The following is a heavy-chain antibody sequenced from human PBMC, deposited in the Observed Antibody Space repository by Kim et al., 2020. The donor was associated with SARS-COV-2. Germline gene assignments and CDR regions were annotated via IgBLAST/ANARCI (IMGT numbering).Heavy chain of an antibody. CDR1: GFTFSSYG. CDR3: AKGWSYYDILTGYYNPPGAFDI. V-gene: IGHV3-33*06. D-gene: IGHD3-9*01. J-gene: IGHJ3*02. Sequence: GGSLRLSCAASGFTFSSYGMHWVRQAPGKGLEWVAAIWYDGSNTYYADSVKGRFTISRDNSKNTLYLQMNSLRAEDTAVYYCAKGWSYYDILTGYYNPPGAFDIWGQGTMVTVSS. CDR2: IWYDGSNT.